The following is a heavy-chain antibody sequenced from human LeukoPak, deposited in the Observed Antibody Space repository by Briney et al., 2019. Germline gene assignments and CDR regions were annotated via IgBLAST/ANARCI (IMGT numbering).Heavy chain of an antibody. CDR3: AKRESSSSWYNYFDY. Sequence: GGSLRLSCAASGFTFSNYAMSWVRQAPGKGLEWVSAISPSADSTSYADSVKGRFAISRDNSKNTVYLQMGSLRAEDTAVYYCAKRESSSSWYNYFDYWGQGTLVTVSS. CDR2: ISPSADST. D-gene: IGHD6-13*01. J-gene: IGHJ4*02. V-gene: IGHV3-23*01. CDR1: GFTFSNYA.